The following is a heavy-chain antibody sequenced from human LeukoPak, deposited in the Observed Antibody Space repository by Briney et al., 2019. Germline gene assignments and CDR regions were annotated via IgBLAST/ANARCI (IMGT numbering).Heavy chain of an antibody. J-gene: IGHJ5*02. CDR2: INPNSGGT. V-gene: IGHV1-2*06. CDR1: GYTFTSYG. CDR3: ARESGVYDFWSGYFFTA. D-gene: IGHD3-3*01. Sequence: ASVKVSCKASGYTFTSYGISWVRQAPGQGLEWMGRINPNSGGTNYAQKFQGRVTMTRDTSISTAYMELSRLRSDDTAVYYCARESGVYDFWSGYFFTAWGQGILVTVSS.